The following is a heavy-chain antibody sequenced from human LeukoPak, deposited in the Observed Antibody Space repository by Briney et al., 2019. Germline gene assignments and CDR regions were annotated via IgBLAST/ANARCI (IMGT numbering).Heavy chain of an antibody. D-gene: IGHD3-22*01. J-gene: IGHJ4*02. V-gene: IGHV3-13*01. CDR3: ARLPTFYYDSSGYHYDY. Sequence: GGSLRLSCAASGFILSNYAMHWVRQPAGKGLEWVSALGTAGDTFYPGSVKGRYTISRDNAKKSLFLQMNSLRAEDTALYYCARLPTFYYDSSGYHYDYWGQGTLVTVSS. CDR2: LGTAGDT. CDR1: GFILSNYA.